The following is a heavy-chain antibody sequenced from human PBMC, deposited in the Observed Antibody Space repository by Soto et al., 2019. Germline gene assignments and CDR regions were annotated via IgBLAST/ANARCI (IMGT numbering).Heavy chain of an antibody. J-gene: IGHJ2*01. CDR1: GLTFSSFA. V-gene: IGHV3-23*01. CDR2: IHGSGATT. D-gene: IGHD3-10*01. Sequence: EVQVLDSGGGLVQPGGSLRLSCAASGLTFSSFAMSWVRQAPGKGLEWVATIHGSGATTDYADYVRGRFSISRDNSKNTMYLQMTTLRAEDTAVYYCAKDNGSGSHTHWCFDVWGRGTLVTVSS. CDR3: AKDNGSGSHTHWCFDV.